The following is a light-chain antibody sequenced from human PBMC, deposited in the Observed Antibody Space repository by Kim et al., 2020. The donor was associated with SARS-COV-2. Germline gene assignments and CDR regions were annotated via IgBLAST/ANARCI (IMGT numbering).Light chain of an antibody. Sequence: QGVTISCTGSSSNIVAGYDVHWYQQLPGTAPKLLIYGNSNRPSGVPDRFSGSKSGTSASLAITGLQAEDEADYYCQSYDSSLSGVVFGGGTQLTVL. J-gene: IGLJ2*01. CDR1: SSNIVAGYD. V-gene: IGLV1-40*01. CDR3: QSYDSSLSGVV. CDR2: GNS.